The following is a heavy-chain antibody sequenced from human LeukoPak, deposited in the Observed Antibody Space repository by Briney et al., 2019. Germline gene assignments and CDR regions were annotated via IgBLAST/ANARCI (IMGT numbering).Heavy chain of an antibody. CDR1: GFTFSSYG. CDR3: AKEFSGYSASFEY. Sequence: PGGSLRLSCAASGFTFSSYGMHWVRQAPGKGLEWVAMTSFDGSYKNYADSVKGRFTIPRDNSKNRLYLQMNSLRAEDTAVYYCAKEFSGYSASFEYWGQGTLVTVSS. V-gene: IGHV3-30*18. J-gene: IGHJ4*02. D-gene: IGHD3-22*01. CDR2: TSFDGSYK.